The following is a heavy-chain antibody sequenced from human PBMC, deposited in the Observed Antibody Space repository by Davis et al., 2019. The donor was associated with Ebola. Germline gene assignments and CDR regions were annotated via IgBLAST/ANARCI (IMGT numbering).Heavy chain of an antibody. CDR3: ARSWGYSYGYYYYYGMDV. CDR2: INPNSGGT. CDR1: GYTFTSYG. Sequence: ASVKVSCKASGYTFTSYGISWVRQAPGQGLEWMGWINPNSGGTNYAQKFQGWVTMTRDTSISTAYVELSRLRSDDTAVYYCARSWGYSYGYYYYYGMDVWGQGTTVTVSS. V-gene: IGHV1-2*04. J-gene: IGHJ6*02. D-gene: IGHD5-18*01.